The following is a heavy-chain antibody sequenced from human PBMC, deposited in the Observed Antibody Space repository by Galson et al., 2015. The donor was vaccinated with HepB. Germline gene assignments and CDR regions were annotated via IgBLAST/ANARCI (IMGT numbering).Heavy chain of an antibody. CDR3: VLIEMALGMDV. D-gene: IGHD5-24*01. Sequence: SVKVSCKVSGYTLTELSIHWVRQAPGKGLEWMGGFDPEDGETIYAQKFQGRVTMTEDTSTDTAYMELSSLRSEDTAVYYCVLIEMALGMDVWGQGTTVTVSS. CDR2: FDPEDGET. J-gene: IGHJ6*02. CDR1: GYTLTELS. V-gene: IGHV1-24*01.